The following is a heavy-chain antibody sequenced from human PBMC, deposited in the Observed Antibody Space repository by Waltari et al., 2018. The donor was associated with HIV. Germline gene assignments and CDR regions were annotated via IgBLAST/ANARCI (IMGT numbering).Heavy chain of an antibody. CDR2: ISGSGDST. CDR1: GFTFSSYA. J-gene: IGHJ4*02. CDR3: AKDVVDSSGYYPHYFDY. D-gene: IGHD3-22*01. Sequence: EVQLLESGGGLVQPGGSLRLSCAASGFTFSSYAMSWVRQAPGKGLEWVSAISGSGDSTYYADSVKGRFTISRDNSKNTLYLQMNSLRAEYTAVYYCAKDVVDSSGYYPHYFDYWGQGILVTVSS. V-gene: IGHV3-23*01.